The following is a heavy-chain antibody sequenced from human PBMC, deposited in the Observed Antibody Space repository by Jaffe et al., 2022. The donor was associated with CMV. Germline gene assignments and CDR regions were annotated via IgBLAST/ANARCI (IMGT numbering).Heavy chain of an antibody. V-gene: IGHV3-23*01. CDR3: AKDAVREWELLSVTFDY. J-gene: IGHJ4*02. CDR1: GFTFSSYA. Sequence: EVQLLESGGGLVQPGGSLRLSCAASGFTFSSYAMSWVRQAPGKGLEWVSAISGSGGSTYYADSVKGRFTISRDNSKNTLYLQMNSLRAEDTAVYYCAKDAVREWELLSVTFDYWGQGTLVTVSS. D-gene: IGHD1-26*01. CDR2: ISGSGGST.